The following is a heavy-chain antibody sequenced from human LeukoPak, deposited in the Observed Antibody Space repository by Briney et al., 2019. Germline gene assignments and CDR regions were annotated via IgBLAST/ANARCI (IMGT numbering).Heavy chain of an antibody. J-gene: IGHJ4*02. CDR2: FDPEDGET. D-gene: IGHD3-3*01. CDR3: ATDNPSLGVGYFDY. V-gene: IGHV1-24*01. Sequence: GASVKVSCKASGYTFTSYDINWVRQATGQGLEWMGGFDPEDGETIYAQKFQGRVTMTEDTSTDTAYMELSSLRSEDTAVYYCATDNPSLGVGYFDYWGQGTLVTVSS. CDR1: GYTFTSYD.